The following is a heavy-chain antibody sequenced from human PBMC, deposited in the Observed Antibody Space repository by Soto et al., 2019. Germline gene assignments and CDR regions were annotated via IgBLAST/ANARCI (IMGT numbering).Heavy chain of an antibody. CDR3: ARYYDFWSGPYYYYYGMDV. J-gene: IGHJ6*02. Sequence: RSLTCTVSGGSISSYYWSWIRQPPGKGLEWIGYIYYSGSTNYNPSLKSRVTISVDTSKNQFSLKLSSVTAADTAVYYCARYYDFWSGPYYYYYGMDVWGQGTTVTVSS. CDR2: IYYSGST. D-gene: IGHD3-3*01. V-gene: IGHV4-59*01. CDR1: GGSISSYY.